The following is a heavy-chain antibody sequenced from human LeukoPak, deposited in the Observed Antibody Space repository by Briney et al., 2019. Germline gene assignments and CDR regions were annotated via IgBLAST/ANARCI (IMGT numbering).Heavy chain of an antibody. V-gene: IGHV1-69*04. J-gene: IGHJ6*02. CDR3: ARDQGLTAPPPYGLDV. D-gene: IGHD5-18*01. CDR1: GYNFPAYF. CDR2: IIPVLNIT. Sequence: VASVKVSCKASGYNFPAYFMHWVRQAPGQGLEWMGRIIPVLNITTYAQRFQGRVTITADTSTSTVYMELSSLRSEETAVYYCARDQGLTAPPPYGLDVWGQGTTVIVSS.